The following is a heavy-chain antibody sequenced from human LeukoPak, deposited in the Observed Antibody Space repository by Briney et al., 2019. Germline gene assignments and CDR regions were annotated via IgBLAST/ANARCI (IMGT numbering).Heavy chain of an antibody. CDR1: GYSISSGYY. CDR3: AEGLGSSGFDWAP. CDR2: IYYCGRT. D-gene: IGHD5-12*01. J-gene: IGHJ5*02. Sequence: SETLSLTCTVSGYSISSGYYCGWIRQPPGKQLVWISSIYYCGRTYYNKPLKSRVTISVDTSKNQLSLKLTTVTAADAAVYYCAEGLGSSGFDWAPWGQGTLVTVS. V-gene: IGHV4-38-2*02.